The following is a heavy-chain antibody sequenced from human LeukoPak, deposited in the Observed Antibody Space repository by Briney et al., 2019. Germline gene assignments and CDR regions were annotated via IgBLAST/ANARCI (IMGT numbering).Heavy chain of an antibody. Sequence: SETLSLTCAVYGGSFSGYYWSWIRLPPGKGLEWIGEINHSGSTNYNPSLKSRVTISVDTSKNQFSLKLSSVTAADTAVYYCARAREQLAYPGHFYYYYYMDVWGKGTTVTVSS. CDR2: INHSGST. D-gene: IGHD6-6*01. CDR3: ARAREQLAYPGHFYYYYYMDV. V-gene: IGHV4-34*01. CDR1: GGSFSGYY. J-gene: IGHJ6*03.